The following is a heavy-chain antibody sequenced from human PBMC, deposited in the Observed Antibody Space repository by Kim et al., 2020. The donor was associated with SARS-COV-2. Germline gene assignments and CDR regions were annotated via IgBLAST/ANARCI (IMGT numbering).Heavy chain of an antibody. V-gene: IGHV3-21*01. Sequence: GGSLRLSCAASGFTFSSYSMNWVRQAPGKGLEWVSSISSSSYIYYADSVKGRFTISRDNAKNSLYLQMNSLRAEDTAVYYCARVDLLGPILGGIGAFDIWGQGTMVTVSS. CDR1: GFTFSSYS. J-gene: IGHJ3*02. CDR3: ARVDLLGPILGGIGAFDI. CDR2: ISSSSYI. D-gene: IGHD3-16*01.